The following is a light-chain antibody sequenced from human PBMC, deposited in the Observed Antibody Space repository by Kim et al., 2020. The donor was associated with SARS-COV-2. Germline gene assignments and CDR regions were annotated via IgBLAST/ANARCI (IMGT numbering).Light chain of an antibody. CDR2: SNN. J-gene: IGLJ3*02. V-gene: IGLV1-44*01. CDR1: SSNIGSNN. CDR3: SVWDDSLKQGV. Sequence: ELTQPPSASGTPGQRVTISCSGSSSNIGSNNVVWYQQHPGAAPNLLLYSNNHRPSGIPDRFSGSRSTTSTSLAISGLQSGDEADYYCSVWDDSLKQGVFGGGTQLTVL.